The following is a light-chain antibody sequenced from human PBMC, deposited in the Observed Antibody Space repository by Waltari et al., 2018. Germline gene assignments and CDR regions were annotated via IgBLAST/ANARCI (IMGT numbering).Light chain of an antibody. CDR1: QSVSRSR. V-gene: IGKV3-20*01. CDR2: AAS. CDR3: QQFSSSVMYT. J-gene: IGKJ2*01. Sequence: EIELTQSPGTLSVSPGERATLSCRPSQSVSRSRLAWYVHKAGQAPRLLIYAASVRATGIPDRLSGSGSWKDFSLTISRVEPEDSAVYYCQQFSSSVMYTFGQGTKVEI.